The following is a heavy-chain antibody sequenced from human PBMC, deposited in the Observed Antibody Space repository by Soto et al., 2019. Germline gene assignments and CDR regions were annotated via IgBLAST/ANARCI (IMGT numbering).Heavy chain of an antibody. J-gene: IGHJ5*02. CDR3: AREKAYYYGSGSYRFDP. D-gene: IGHD3-10*01. Sequence: SETLSLTCTVSGGSISSGDYYWSWIRQPPGKGLEWIGYIYYSGSTYYNPSLKSRVTISVDTSKNQFSLKLSSVTAADTAVYYCAREKAYYYGSGSYRFDPWGQGTLVTVSS. V-gene: IGHV4-30-4*01. CDR2: IYYSGST. CDR1: GGSISSGDYY.